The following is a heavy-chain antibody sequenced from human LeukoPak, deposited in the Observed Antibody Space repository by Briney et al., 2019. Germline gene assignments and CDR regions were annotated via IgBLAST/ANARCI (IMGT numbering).Heavy chain of an antibody. CDR2: IYHSGST. D-gene: IGHD3-22*01. Sequence: SETLSLTCAVSGGSISSSNWWSWVRQPPGKGLEWIGEIYHSGSTNYNPSLKSRVTISVDKSKNQFSLKLSSVTAADTAVYYCARLYYYDSSGYYDYYYYYMDVWGKGTTVTVSS. CDR1: GGSISSSNW. V-gene: IGHV4-4*02. J-gene: IGHJ6*03. CDR3: ARLYYYDSSGYYDYYYYYMDV.